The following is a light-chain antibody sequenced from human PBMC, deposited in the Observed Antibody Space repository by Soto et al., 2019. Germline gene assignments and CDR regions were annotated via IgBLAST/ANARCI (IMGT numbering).Light chain of an antibody. J-gene: IGKJ1*01. Sequence: DLQMTQSPSTLSASVGDRVTITCRASQSISSWLAWYQQKPGKAPNLLIYMASTLESGVPSRFSGSGSGTESTLTITSLQPDDFATYYCQQYNVYSPTFGQGTKVEI. V-gene: IGKV1-5*03. CDR2: MAS. CDR1: QSISSW. CDR3: QQYNVYSPT.